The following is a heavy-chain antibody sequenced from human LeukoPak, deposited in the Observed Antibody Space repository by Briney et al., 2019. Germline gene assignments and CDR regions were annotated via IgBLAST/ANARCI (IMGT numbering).Heavy chain of an antibody. D-gene: IGHD6-19*01. V-gene: IGHV3-21*01. J-gene: IGHJ4*02. CDR3: ARGSEGYSSGRYGRYFDY. Sequence: PGGSLRLSCAASEFTFSSYTMNWVRQAPGKGLEWVSSISGSSSYIYYADSVKGRFTISRDNAKNSLYLQMNSLRDEDTAVYYCARGSEGYSSGRYGRYFDYWGQGTLVTVSS. CDR1: EFTFSSYT. CDR2: ISGSSSYI.